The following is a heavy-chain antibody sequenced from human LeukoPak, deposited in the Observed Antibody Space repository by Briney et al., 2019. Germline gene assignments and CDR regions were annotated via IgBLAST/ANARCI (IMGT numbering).Heavy chain of an antibody. V-gene: IGHV4-34*01. CDR1: GGSISSYY. CDR2: INHSGST. Sequence: SSETLSLTCTVSGGSISSYYWSWIRQPPGKGLEWIGEINHSGSTNYNPSLKSRVTISVDTSKNQFSLKLSSVTAADTAVYYCARISLGGVIVIDYWGQGTLVTVSS. J-gene: IGHJ4*02. D-gene: IGHD3-16*02. CDR3: ARISLGGVIVIDY.